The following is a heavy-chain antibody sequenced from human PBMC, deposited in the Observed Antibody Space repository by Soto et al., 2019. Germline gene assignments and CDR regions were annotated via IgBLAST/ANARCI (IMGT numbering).Heavy chain of an antibody. D-gene: IGHD6-19*01. CDR1: GGSISSGGYY. J-gene: IGHJ5*02. Sequence: QVQLQESGPGLVKPSQTLSLTCTVSGGSISSGGYYWSWIRQHPGKGLEWIGYIYYSGSTYYNPSLKSRVTISVDTTKNQLSLMLSSVIAADTAVYYCARARIAVAGNGLNWFDPWGQGTLVTVSS. V-gene: IGHV4-31*03. CDR2: IYYSGST. CDR3: ARARIAVAGNGLNWFDP.